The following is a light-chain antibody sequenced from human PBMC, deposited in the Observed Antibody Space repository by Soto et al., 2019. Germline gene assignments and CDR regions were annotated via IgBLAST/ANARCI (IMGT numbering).Light chain of an antibody. CDR2: GAP. Sequence: EIVMTQSPATLSLSPGERATLSCRASQSVSGNLAGYQKKPGQAPRLLIYGAPTRSTGIPPRSSGSGSGTAFTLTISSLQSEDFAVYYCQQYNNWPPTVGQGTRLEIK. CDR3: QQYNNWPPT. CDR1: QSVSGN. J-gene: IGKJ5*01. V-gene: IGKV3-15*01.